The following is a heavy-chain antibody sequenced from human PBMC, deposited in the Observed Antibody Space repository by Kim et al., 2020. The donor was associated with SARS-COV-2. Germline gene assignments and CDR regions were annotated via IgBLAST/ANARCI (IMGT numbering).Heavy chain of an antibody. CDR3: AKAWDAYGDYSGVDV. CDR1: GFTVSSSY. J-gene: IGHJ6*02. D-gene: IGHD4-17*01. V-gene: IGHV3-66*01. CDR2: ILGGGIT. Sequence: GGSLRLSCAGSGFTVSSSYMTWVRQAPGKGLEWVSVILGGGITYYADSVKDRFSISRDTSKNTLHLQMNSLRVEDTALYYCAKAWDAYGDYSGVDVWGQG.